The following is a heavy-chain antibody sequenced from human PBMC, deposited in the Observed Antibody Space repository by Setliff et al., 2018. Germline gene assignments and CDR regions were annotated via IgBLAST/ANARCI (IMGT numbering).Heavy chain of an antibody. Sequence: PSETLSLTCTVSGGSISSSSYYWSWIRQPPGKGLEWIGYIYYSGSTNYNPSLKSRVTISVDTSKNQFSLKLSSVTAADTAVYYCARGIPAYDFWSGYYIGYYYYMDVWGKGTTVTVSS. D-gene: IGHD3-3*01. V-gene: IGHV4-61*01. CDR1: GGSISSSSYY. CDR2: IYYSGST. J-gene: IGHJ6*03. CDR3: ARGIPAYDFWSGYYIGYYYYMDV.